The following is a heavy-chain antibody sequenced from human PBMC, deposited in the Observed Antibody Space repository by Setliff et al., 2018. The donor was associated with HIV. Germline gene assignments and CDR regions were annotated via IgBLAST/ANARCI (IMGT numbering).Heavy chain of an antibody. D-gene: IGHD3-10*01. CDR1: GYTFTGYY. V-gene: IGHV1-2*04. CDR3: ARGELDYASGRYGMDV. Sequence: ASVKVSCKASGYTFTGYYIHWVRQAPGQGLEWMGWINPYSGRTHYAQKFQGWVTAARDTSITTAYMDLTNLKSDGTAVYYCARGELDYASGRYGMDVWGQGTTVTVSS. CDR2: INPYSGRT. J-gene: IGHJ6*02.